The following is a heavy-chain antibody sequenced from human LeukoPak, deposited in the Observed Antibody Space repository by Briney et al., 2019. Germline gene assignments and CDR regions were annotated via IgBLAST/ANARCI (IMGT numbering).Heavy chain of an antibody. V-gene: IGHV4-34*01. D-gene: IGHD5-18*01. CDR1: GGSFSGYY. CDR2: INHSGST. CDR3: ARGRTGYSYGYLRYYFDY. J-gene: IGHJ4*02. Sequence: SETLSLTCAVYGGSFSGYYWSWIRQPPGKGLEWIGEINHSGSTNYNPSLKSRVTISVDTSKNQFSLKLSPVTAADTAVYYCARGRTGYSYGYLRYYFDYWGQGTLVTVSS.